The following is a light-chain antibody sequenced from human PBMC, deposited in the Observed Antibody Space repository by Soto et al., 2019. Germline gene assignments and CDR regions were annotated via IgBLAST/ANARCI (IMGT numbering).Light chain of an antibody. CDR3: QQYNFGPLT. CDR1: QRVXSN. Sequence: ERVMTKSPATLSVSPGESATLSCRASQRVXSNFAWDKEKPGQAPRLLXDAASTMATGSPARCSGSGSATDFTLTISSLQSEDVAVYYFQQYNFGPLTFGGGTKVDIK. J-gene: IGKJ4*01. V-gene: IGKV3-15*01. CDR2: AAS.